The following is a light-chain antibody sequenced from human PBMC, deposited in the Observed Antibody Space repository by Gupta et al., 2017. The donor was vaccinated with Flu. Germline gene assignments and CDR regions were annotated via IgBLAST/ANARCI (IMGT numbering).Light chain of an antibody. CDR1: QSLLYRSDNKNY. CDR3: QQYYSPLLYS. Sequence: DIEMTQSPDSLAVSLGESATINCKSSQSLLYRSDNKNYLAWYQQKPGQPPKLLIYWASSRQYGVPDRFSGSGSGTDFSLTISSLQAEDVAVYFCQQYYSPLLYSFGQGTKLEI. V-gene: IGKV4-1*01. J-gene: IGKJ2*03. CDR2: WAS.